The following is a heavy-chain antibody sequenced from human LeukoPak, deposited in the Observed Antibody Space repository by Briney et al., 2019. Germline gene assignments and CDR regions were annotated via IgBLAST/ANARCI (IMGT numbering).Heavy chain of an antibody. CDR3: ARGIGIAAAGQRYYMDV. D-gene: IGHD6-13*01. V-gene: IGHV3-21*01. CDR1: GFTFSSYS. CDR2: ISSSSSYI. Sequence: GGSLRLPCAASGFTFSSYSMNWVRQAPGKGLEWVSSISSSSSYIYYADSVKGRFTISRDNAKNSLYLQMNSLRAEDTAVYYCARGIGIAAAGQRYYMDVWGKGTTVTVSS. J-gene: IGHJ6*03.